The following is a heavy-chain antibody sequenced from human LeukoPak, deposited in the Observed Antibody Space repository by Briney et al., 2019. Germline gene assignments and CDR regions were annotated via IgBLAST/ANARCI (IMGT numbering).Heavy chain of an antibody. D-gene: IGHD3-3*01. J-gene: IGHJ1*01. CDR3: ARDDFWSGYYIGGKISEYFQH. CDR1: GFIFSNYA. Sequence: PGGSLRLSCAASGFIFSNYAMNWVRQAPGKGLEWVSYISSSSSTIYYADSVKGRFTISRDNAKNSLYLQMNSLRAEDTAVYYCARDDFWSGYYIGGKISEYFQHWGQGTLVTVSS. V-gene: IGHV3-48*01. CDR2: ISSSSSTI.